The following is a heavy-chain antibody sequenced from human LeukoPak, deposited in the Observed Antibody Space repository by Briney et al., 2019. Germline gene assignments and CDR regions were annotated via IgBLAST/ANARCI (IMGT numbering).Heavy chain of an antibody. CDR2: ISSSGSTL. CDR1: GFTFSSYE. J-gene: IGHJ4*02. D-gene: IGHD4-17*01. CDR3: ARVEYDYGEGIDY. V-gene: IGHV3-48*03. Sequence: GGSLRLSCAASGFTFSSYEMNWVRQAPGKGLEWVSYISSSGSTLYYADSVKGRFTISRDNAKNSLYLQMNSLRAEDTAVYYCARVEYDYGEGIDYWGQGTLVTVSS.